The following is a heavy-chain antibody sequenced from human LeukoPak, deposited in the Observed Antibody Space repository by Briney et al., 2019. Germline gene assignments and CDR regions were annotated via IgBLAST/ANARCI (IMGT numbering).Heavy chain of an antibody. Sequence: SQTLSLTCTVSGVSISSGAYYWSWIRQHPGKGLEWIGYAHKSGSTYYNPSLKSRISISVDTSKNQFSLKLSSVTAADTAVYYCARDRYDSYPMDVWGQGTTVTVSS. V-gene: IGHV4-31*03. CDR3: ARDRYDSYPMDV. D-gene: IGHD3-3*01. J-gene: IGHJ6*02. CDR2: AHKSGST. CDR1: GVSISSGAYY.